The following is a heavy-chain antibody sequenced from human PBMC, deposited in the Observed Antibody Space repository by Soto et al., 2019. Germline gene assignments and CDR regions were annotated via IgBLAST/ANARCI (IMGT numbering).Heavy chain of an antibody. CDR2: ISAYNGNS. Sequence: QVQLVQSGAEVKKPGASVKVSCKASGYTFTSYGISWVRQAPGQGLEWMGWISAYNGNSNYAQKLQGRVTMTTDTPTSTAYMELRSLGSDATAVYYSALWGTGTTGAFAIWGQGTMVTVSS. J-gene: IGHJ3*02. V-gene: IGHV1-18*01. CDR1: GYTFTSYG. D-gene: IGHD1-1*01. CDR3: ALWGTGTTGAFAI.